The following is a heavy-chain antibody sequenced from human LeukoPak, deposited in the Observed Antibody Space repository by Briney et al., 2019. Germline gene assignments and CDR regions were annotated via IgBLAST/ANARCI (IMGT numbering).Heavy chain of an antibody. CDR3: ERDFTNPTSYYYYGMDV. Sequence: ASVKVSCKTSGGTFLSHTFSWVRQAPGQGLEWMGWINPNSGGTNYAQKFQGRVTMTRDTSISTAYMELSRLRSDDTAVYYCERDFTNPTSYYYYGMDVWGQGTTVTVSS. J-gene: IGHJ6*02. CDR2: INPNSGGT. CDR1: GGTFLSHT. V-gene: IGHV1-2*02. D-gene: IGHD2-2*01.